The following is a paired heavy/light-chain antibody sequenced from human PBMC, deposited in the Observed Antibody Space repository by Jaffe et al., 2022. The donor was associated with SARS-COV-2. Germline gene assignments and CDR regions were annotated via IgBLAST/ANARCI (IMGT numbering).Heavy chain of an antibody. CDR1: GFTFDDYA. CDR2: ISWNSGSI. J-gene: IGHJ4*02. V-gene: IGHV3-9*01. D-gene: IGHD3-3*01. Sequence: EVQLVESGGGLVQPGRSLRLSCAASGFTFDDYAMHWVRQAPGKGLEWVSGISWNSGSIGYADSVKGRFTISRDNAKNSLYLQMNSLRAEDTALYYCAKTQINLEWLLGGFDYWGQGTLVTVSS. CDR3: AKTQINLEWLLGGFDY.
Light chain of an antibody. J-gene: IGLJ1*01. Sequence: SYVLTQPPSVSVAPGQTARITCGGNNIGSKSVHWYQQKPGQAPVLVVYDDSDRPSGIPERFSGSNSGNTATLTISRVEAGDEADYYCQVWDSSSDHYVFGTGTKVTVL. CDR1: NIGSKS. CDR3: QVWDSSSDHYV. V-gene: IGLV3-21*02. CDR2: DDS.